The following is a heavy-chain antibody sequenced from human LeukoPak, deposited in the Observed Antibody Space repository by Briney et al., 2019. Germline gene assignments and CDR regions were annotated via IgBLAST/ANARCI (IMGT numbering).Heavy chain of an antibody. Sequence: SSETLSLTCTVSGGSISSYYWSWIRQPPGKGLEWIGYIYSSGHTNYNPSLKSRVTISVDTSKNQFSLNLRSVTAADTAVYYCARHFSGAAAPLPFDYWGQGTLVTVSS. CDR2: IYSSGHT. CDR3: ARHFSGAAAPLPFDY. CDR1: GGSISSYY. J-gene: IGHJ4*02. D-gene: IGHD6-13*01. V-gene: IGHV4-59*08.